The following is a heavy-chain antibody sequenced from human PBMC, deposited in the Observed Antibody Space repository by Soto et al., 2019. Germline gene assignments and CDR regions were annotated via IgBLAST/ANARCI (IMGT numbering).Heavy chain of an antibody. CDR2: ISGSGTTT. CDR3: TRVLYGTY. Sequence: GGSLRLSCAGYGFTFSSYEMNWVRQAPGKGLEWVSFISGSGTTTYYSDSVRGRFTISRDNTKNSLYLQMNSLSAEDTGVYYCTRVLYGTYWGQGTLVTVSS. V-gene: IGHV3-48*03. D-gene: IGHD2-2*02. J-gene: IGHJ4*02. CDR1: GFTFSSYE.